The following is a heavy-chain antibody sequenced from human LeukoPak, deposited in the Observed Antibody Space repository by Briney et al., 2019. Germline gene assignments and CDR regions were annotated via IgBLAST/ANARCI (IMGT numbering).Heavy chain of an antibody. V-gene: IGHV3-48*01. D-gene: IGHD2-2*01. CDR2: ITASSSTE. J-gene: IGHJ5*02. CDR3: AGGEYCTSTSCYLLGSGNWFDP. CDR1: GFTFSSSS. Sequence: PGGSLRLSCAASGFTFSSSSMNWVRQAPGKGLEWVSYITASSSTEYYADSVKGRFTISRDNAKNSLYLQMDSLRAEDTAVYYCAGGEYCTSTSCYLLGSGNWFDPWGQGTLVTVSS.